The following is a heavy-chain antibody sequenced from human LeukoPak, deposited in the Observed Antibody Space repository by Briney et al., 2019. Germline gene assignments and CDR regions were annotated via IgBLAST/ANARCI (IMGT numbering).Heavy chain of an antibody. CDR1: GFTFSNYA. D-gene: IGHD3-10*01. CDR2: ISSGGGNT. CDR3: VLYYYGSGSYLGVFDY. V-gene: IGHV3-23*01. J-gene: IGHJ4*02. Sequence: PGGSLRLSCAASGFTFSNYAMSWIRQAPGKGLEWVSAISSGGGNTDYADSVKGRFTISRDNSKNTLYLQMNSLRAEDTAVYYCVLYYYGSGSYLGVFDYWGQGTLVTVSS.